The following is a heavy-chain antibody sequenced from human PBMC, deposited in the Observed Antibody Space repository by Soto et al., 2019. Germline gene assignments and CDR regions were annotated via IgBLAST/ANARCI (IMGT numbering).Heavy chain of an antibody. Sequence: EVQLVESGGGLVQPGRSLRLSCAASGFTFDDYAMHWVRQAPGKGLEWVSGISWKSGSIGYADSVKGRFTISRDNAKNSLYLQMNSLRAEDTALYYCAKDQGSSGWFPAFDYWGQGTLVTVSS. CDR2: ISWKSGSI. CDR1: GFTFDDYA. CDR3: AKDQGSSGWFPAFDY. D-gene: IGHD6-19*01. J-gene: IGHJ4*02. V-gene: IGHV3-9*01.